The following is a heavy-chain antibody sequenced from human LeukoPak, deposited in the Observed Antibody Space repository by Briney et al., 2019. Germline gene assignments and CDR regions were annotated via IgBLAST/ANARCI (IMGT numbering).Heavy chain of an antibody. Sequence: GGSLRLSCTASGFTFSNHGMNWVRQAPGKGLEWVSGISPSGDITYYADSVKGRFTISRDNSKNTVYLQMISLTAEDTAVHYCAKDDAWLRFGEWSQGTLVTVSS. CDR2: ISPSGDIT. CDR3: AKDDAWLRFGE. CDR1: GFTFSNHG. V-gene: IGHV3-23*01. J-gene: IGHJ4*02. D-gene: IGHD3-10*01.